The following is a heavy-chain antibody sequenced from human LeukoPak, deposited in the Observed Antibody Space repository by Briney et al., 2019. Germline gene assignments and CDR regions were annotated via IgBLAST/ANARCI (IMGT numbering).Heavy chain of an antibody. J-gene: IGHJ4*02. CDR2: IIPIFGTA. Sequence: ASVKVSCKASGGTFSSYAISWVRQAPGQGLEWMGGIIPIFGTANYAQKFQGRVTLTRNTSISTAYMELSSLRSEDTAVYYCARGRDSSSWFDYWGQGTPVTVSS. CDR3: ARGRDSSSWFDY. V-gene: IGHV1-69*05. CDR1: GGTFSSYA. D-gene: IGHD6-13*01.